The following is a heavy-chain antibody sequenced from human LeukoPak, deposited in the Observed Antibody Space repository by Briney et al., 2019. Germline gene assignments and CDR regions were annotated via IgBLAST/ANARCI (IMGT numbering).Heavy chain of an antibody. D-gene: IGHD6-6*01. J-gene: IGHJ6*03. CDR2: ISGSGGST. CDR1: GFTFSSYA. CDR3: AKRDHYSSSPRRYYMDV. Sequence: GGPLRLSCAASGFTFSSYAMSWGRQAPGKGLEWVSAISGSGGSTYYADSVKGRFTISRDNSKNTLYLQMNSLRAEDTAVYYCAKRDHYSSSPRRYYMDVWGKGTTVTVSS. V-gene: IGHV3-23*01.